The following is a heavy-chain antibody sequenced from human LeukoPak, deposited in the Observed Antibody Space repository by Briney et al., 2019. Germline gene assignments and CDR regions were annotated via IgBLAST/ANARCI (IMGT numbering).Heavy chain of an antibody. D-gene: IGHD2-2*01. CDR1: GGSISSGSYY. CDR2: IYTSGST. J-gene: IGHJ6*03. CDR3: ARVEVVVVPAAHLPYYYYYMDV. V-gene: IGHV4-61*02. Sequence: SETLSLTCTVSGGSISSGSYYWSWVRQPAGKGLEWIGRIYTSGSTNYNPSLKSRVTISVDTSKNQFSLKLSSVTAADTAVYYCARVEVVVVPAAHLPYYYYYMDVWGKGTTVTVSS.